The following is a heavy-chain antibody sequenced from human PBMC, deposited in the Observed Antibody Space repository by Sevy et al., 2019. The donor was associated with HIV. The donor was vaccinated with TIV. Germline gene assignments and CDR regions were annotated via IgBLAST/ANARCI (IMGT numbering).Heavy chain of an antibody. D-gene: IGHD3-3*01. J-gene: IGHJ4*02. V-gene: IGHV1-24*01. Sequence: ASVKVSCKVSGYTLTELSMHWVRQAPGKGLEWMGGFDPEDGETIYAQKFQGRVTMTEDTSTDPAYMELSSLRSEDTAVYYCATVPARITILGVAKGGYYFDYWGQGTLVTVSS. CDR2: FDPEDGET. CDR1: GYTLTELS. CDR3: ATVPARITILGVAKGGYYFDY.